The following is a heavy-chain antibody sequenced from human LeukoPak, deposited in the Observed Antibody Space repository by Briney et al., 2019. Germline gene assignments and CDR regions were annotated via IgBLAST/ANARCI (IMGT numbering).Heavy chain of an antibody. CDR2: IYTSGST. CDR1: GGSISSYY. V-gene: IGHV4-4*07. Sequence: SETLSLTCTVSGGSISSYYWSWIRQPAGKGLEWIGRIYTSGSTNYNPSLKSRVTISVDKSKNQFSLKLSSVTAADTAVYYCAREGYYDILTATNLFDYWGRGTLVTVSS. J-gene: IGHJ4*02. CDR3: AREGYYDILTATNLFDY. D-gene: IGHD3-9*01.